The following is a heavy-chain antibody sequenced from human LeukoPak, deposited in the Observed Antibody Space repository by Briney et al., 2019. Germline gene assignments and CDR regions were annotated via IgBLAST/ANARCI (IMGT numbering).Heavy chain of an antibody. D-gene: IGHD3-9*01. V-gene: IGHV1-3*01. CDR3: ARSPYYDILTGYYKPDTRTPLDY. CDR1: GYTFTSYA. J-gene: IGHJ4*02. CDR2: INAGNGNT. Sequence: GASVKVSCKASGYTFTSYAMHWVRQAPGQKLEWMGWINAGNGNTKYSQKFQGRVTITRDTSASTAYMELSSLRSEDTAVYYCARSPYYDILTGYYKPDTRTPLDYWGQGTLVTVSS.